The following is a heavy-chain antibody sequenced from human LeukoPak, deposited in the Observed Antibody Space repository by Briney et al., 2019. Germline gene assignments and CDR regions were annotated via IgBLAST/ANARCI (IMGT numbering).Heavy chain of an antibody. Sequence: ASVKVSCKDSGYTFTVYYIHWVRQAPGQGLEWMGRINPNSGGTNYAQKFQGRVTMTRDTSISTAYMELSRLRSDDTAVYYCARYYYDNSGYRGDYWGQGTLVTVSS. V-gene: IGHV1-2*06. CDR2: INPNSGGT. D-gene: IGHD3-22*01. CDR1: GYTFTVYY. J-gene: IGHJ4*02. CDR3: ARYYYDNSGYRGDY.